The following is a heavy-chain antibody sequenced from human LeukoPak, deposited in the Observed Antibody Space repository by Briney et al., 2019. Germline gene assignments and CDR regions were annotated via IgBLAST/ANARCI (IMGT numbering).Heavy chain of an antibody. D-gene: IGHD6-6*01. CDR1: GGFISSGGYY. Sequence: SQTLSLTCTVSGGFISSGGYYWSWIRQHPGKGLEWIGYIYYSGSTYYNPSLKSRVTISVDTSKNQFSLKLSSVTAADTAVYYCAREEVAYSSSSGPDYWGQGTLVTVSS. J-gene: IGHJ4*02. V-gene: IGHV4-31*03. CDR2: IYYSGST. CDR3: AREEVAYSSSSGPDY.